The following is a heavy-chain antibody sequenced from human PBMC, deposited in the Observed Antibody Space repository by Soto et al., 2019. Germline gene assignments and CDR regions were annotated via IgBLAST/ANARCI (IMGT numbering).Heavy chain of an antibody. CDR2: INPSGGST. J-gene: IGHJ6*02. V-gene: IGHV1-46*01. D-gene: IGHD3-9*01. Sequence: ASVKVSWKASGYGITMYYMHWVRQAPRQGLEWMGIINPSGGSTSYAQKFQGRVTMTRDTSTSTVYMELSSLRSEDMAVYYCARDLNDILTGYHPYYYYGMDVWGQGTTVTVSS. CDR3: ARDLNDILTGYHPYYYYGMDV. CDR1: GYGITMYY.